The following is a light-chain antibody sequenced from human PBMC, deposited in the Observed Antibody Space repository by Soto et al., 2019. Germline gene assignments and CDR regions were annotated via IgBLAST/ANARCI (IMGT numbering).Light chain of an antibody. CDR3: AAWDDSLNGVV. CDR2: SNN. J-gene: IGLJ2*01. V-gene: IGLV1-44*01. CDR1: NSNIGSNT. Sequence: QSVLTQPPSASGTPGQRVTISCSGSNSNIGSNTVHWYQQVPGTAPKLLIYSNNQRPSGVPDRFSGSKSGTSASLAISGLQSEDEADYYCAAWDDSLNGVVFGGGTKVTVL.